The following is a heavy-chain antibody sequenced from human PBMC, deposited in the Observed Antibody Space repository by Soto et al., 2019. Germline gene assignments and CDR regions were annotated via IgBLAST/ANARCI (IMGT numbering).Heavy chain of an antibody. J-gene: IGHJ4*02. V-gene: IGHV3-30*03. CDR2: ISHDGSNK. CDR1: GFTFSSDG. D-gene: IGHD3-22*01. Sequence: EGALRLSCAGSGFTFSSDGMHWVRQAPGKGLEWVAVISHDGSNKYYADSVKGRFTISRDNSKNTLYLQMNSLRAQDISVYSRAREVDDSSGYHEHYFGQGT. CDR3: AREVDDSSGYHEHY.